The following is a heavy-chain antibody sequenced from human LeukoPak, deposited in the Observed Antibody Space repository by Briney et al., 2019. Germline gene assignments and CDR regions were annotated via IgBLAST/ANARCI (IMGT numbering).Heavy chain of an antibody. D-gene: IGHD1-26*01. J-gene: IGHJ4*02. CDR1: GYTFTGYY. V-gene: IGHV1-2*02. Sequence: GASVKVSCKASGYTFTGYYMHWVRQAPGQGLEWMGWINPNSGGTNYAQKFQGRVTMTRDTSISTAYMELSRLRSDDTAVYYCARDGLVGATSLGYWGQGTLVTVSS. CDR3: ARDGLVGATSLGY. CDR2: INPNSGGT.